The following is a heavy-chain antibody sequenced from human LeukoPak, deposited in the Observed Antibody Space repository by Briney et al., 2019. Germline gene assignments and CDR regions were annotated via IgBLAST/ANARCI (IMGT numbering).Heavy chain of an antibody. D-gene: IGHD4-23*01. CDR1: GFTFSSYA. CDR3: AKDAGYGGKSYFDY. V-gene: IGHV3-23*01. Sequence: PGGSLRLSCAASGFTFSSYAMSWVRKAPGKGLEWVSAISGSGGSTYYADSVKGRFTISRDNSKNTLYLQMNSLRAEDTAIYYCAKDAGYGGKSYFDYWGQGILVTVSS. CDR2: ISGSGGST. J-gene: IGHJ4*02.